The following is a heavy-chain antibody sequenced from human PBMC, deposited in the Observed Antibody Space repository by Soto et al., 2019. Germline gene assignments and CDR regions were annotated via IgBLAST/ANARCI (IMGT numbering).Heavy chain of an antibody. V-gene: IGHV3-48*03. CDR1: GFTFSSYE. Sequence: EVQLVESWGGLVQPGGSLRLSCAASGFTFSSYEMNWVRQAPGKGLEWVSYISSSGSTIYYADSVKGRFTISRDNAKNSLYLQMNSLRAEDTAVYYCASSSGYPFYYFDYWGQGTLVTVSS. CDR3: ASSSGYPFYYFDY. CDR2: ISSSGSTI. J-gene: IGHJ4*02. D-gene: IGHD3-22*01.